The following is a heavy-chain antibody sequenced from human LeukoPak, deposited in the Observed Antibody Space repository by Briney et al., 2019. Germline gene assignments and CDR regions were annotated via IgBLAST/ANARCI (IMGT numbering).Heavy chain of an antibody. Sequence: PSETLSLTCAVYGGSFSSYYWSWIRQPPGKGLEWIGEINHSGSTNYNPSLKSRVTISVDTSKNQFSLKLSSVTAADTAVYYCARGCRYYDAYYFDYWGQGTLVTVSS. V-gene: IGHV4-34*01. CDR2: INHSGST. J-gene: IGHJ4*02. CDR1: GGSFSSYY. CDR3: ARGCRYYDAYYFDY. D-gene: IGHD3-22*01.